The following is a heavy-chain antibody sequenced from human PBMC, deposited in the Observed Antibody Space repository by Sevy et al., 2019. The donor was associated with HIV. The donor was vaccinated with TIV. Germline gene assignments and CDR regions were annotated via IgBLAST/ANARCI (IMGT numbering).Heavy chain of an antibody. CDR3: AQEQLGRFDS. J-gene: IGHJ4*02. V-gene: IGHV3-7*01. D-gene: IGHD1-26*01. CDR2: IKQDGSDK. Sequence: GWSLRLSCAASGFTFSGYWMNWVRQAPGKGLEWVANIKQDGSDKHYVDSVKGRFTISRDNAKNSLYLQMNSLRVEDTAVYYCAQEQLGRFDSWGQGTLVTVSS. CDR1: GFTFSGYW.